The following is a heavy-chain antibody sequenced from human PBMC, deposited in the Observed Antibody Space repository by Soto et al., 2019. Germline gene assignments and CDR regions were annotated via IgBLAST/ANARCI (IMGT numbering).Heavy chain of an antibody. CDR3: ANPPPTLESTIYYYYGMDV. CDR2: ISGSGGST. J-gene: IGHJ6*02. Sequence: EVQLLESGGGLVQPGGSLRLSCAASGFTFSNYAMTWVRQAPGKGLEWVSAISGSGGSTYYADSVKGRFTISRDNSKNTLYIQMDSLRAEDTAVYYGANPPPTLESTIYYYYGMDVWGQGNTVTVSS. V-gene: IGHV3-23*01. D-gene: IGHD1-1*01. CDR1: GFTFSNYA.